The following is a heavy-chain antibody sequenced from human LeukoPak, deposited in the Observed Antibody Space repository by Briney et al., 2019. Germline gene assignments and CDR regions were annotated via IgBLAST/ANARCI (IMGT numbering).Heavy chain of an antibody. Sequence: SQTLSLTCTVSGDSISSGDYYWSWIRQPPGKGLEWIGRIYTSGSTNYNPSLKSRVTMSVDTSKNQFSLKLSSVTAADTAVYYCARAARTGNYYYYMDVWGKGTTVTISS. J-gene: IGHJ6*03. CDR3: ARAARTGNYYYYMDV. CDR1: GDSISSGDYY. D-gene: IGHD3-10*01. CDR2: IYTSGST. V-gene: IGHV4-61*02.